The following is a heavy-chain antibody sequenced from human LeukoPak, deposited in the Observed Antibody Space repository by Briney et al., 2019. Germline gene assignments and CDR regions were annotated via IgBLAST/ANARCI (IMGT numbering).Heavy chain of an antibody. V-gene: IGHV1-18*01. Sequence: ASVKVSCKASGYTFTSYGISWVRQAPGQGLEWMGWISAYNGNTNYAQKLQGRVTMTTDTSTSTAYMELRSLRSDDTAVYYCARLNGYYDSSGYYYSVNYFDYWGQGTLVTVSS. J-gene: IGHJ4*02. CDR2: ISAYNGNT. CDR3: ARLNGYYDSSGYYYSVNYFDY. CDR1: GYTFTSYG. D-gene: IGHD3-22*01.